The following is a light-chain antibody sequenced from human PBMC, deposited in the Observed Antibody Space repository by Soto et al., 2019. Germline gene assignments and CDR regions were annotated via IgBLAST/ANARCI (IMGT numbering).Light chain of an antibody. CDR2: AAS. Sequence: EIVMTPFSAALSPSPGEREPLSFRASQTVSRSLAWYQQKPGQAHRLLIYAASTRATGIPDRFSGSGSGTDFTLTISGLQSEEFAVYYCKQRSNWPRTVGQGTKVDIK. V-gene: IGKV3D-15*01. CDR1: QTVSRS. CDR3: KQRSNWPRT. J-gene: IGKJ1*01.